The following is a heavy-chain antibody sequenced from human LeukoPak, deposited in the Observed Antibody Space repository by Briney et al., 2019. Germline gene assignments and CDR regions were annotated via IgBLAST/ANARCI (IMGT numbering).Heavy chain of an antibody. CDR2: MNPNSGNT. CDR3: ARDPSRGYGDYYFDY. Sequence: ASVKVSCKASGYYFTGYYMHWVRQATGQGLEWMGWMNPNSGNTGYAQKFQGRVTMTRNTSISTAYMELSSLRSEDTAVYYCARDPSRGYGDYYFDYWGQGTLVTVSS. J-gene: IGHJ4*02. CDR1: GYYFTGYY. V-gene: IGHV1-8*02. D-gene: IGHD4-17*01.